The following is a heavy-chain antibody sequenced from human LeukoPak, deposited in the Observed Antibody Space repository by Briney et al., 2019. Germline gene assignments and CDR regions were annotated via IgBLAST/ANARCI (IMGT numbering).Heavy chain of an antibody. CDR1: GVSFSDYY. D-gene: IGHD3-16*02. J-gene: IGHJ4*02. Sequence: SETLSLTCAVYGVSFSDYYWSWIRQPPGKGLEWIGEIKHSGSTNYNPSLKSRVTISVDTSKNQFSLKLSSVTATDTAVYYCARGGRRGYDYVWGSYRLDYWGQGTLVTVSS. V-gene: IGHV4-34*01. CDR3: ARGGRRGYDYVWGSYRLDY. CDR2: IKHSGST.